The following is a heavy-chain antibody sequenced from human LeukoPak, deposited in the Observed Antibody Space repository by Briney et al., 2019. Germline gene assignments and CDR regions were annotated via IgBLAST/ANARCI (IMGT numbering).Heavy chain of an antibody. J-gene: IGHJ5*02. V-gene: IGHV3-23*01. Sequence: GGSLRLSCTVSGFTVSTNSMSWVRQAPGKGLEWVSAISGSGGSTYYADSVKGRFTISRDNSKNTLYLQMNSLRAEDTAVYYCARTNDYGDYNEWFDPWGQGTLVTVSS. D-gene: IGHD4-17*01. CDR1: GFTVSTNS. CDR3: ARTNDYGDYNEWFDP. CDR2: ISGSGGST.